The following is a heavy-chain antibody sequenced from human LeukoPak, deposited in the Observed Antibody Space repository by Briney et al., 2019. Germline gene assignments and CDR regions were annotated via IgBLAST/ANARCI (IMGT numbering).Heavy chain of an antibody. D-gene: IGHD2-15*01. CDR2: INTAGSAT. Sequence: GGSLRLSCAASGFTFNSYSMNWVRQAPGKGLEWVSYINTAGSATHHADAVKGRFTISRDNAKNSLSLQMNSLRPDDTAVYYCAREKDAFCSDWGQGTLVTVSS. J-gene: IGHJ4*02. CDR1: GFTFNSYS. V-gene: IGHV3-48*01. CDR3: AREKDAFCSD.